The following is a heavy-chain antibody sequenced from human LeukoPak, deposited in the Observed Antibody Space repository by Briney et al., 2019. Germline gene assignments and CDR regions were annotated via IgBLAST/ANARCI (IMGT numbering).Heavy chain of an antibody. V-gene: IGHV4-34*01. J-gene: IGHJ6*03. CDR3: ARGPRTIFGVVKYYYYYMDV. CDR1: GGSFSGYY. CDR2: INHSGST. Sequence: SETLSLTCAVYGGSFSGYYWSWIRQPPGTGLEWIGEINHSGSTNYNASVKNQITILVDTPKNQYSLKQSSATTADTAVYYRARGPRTIFGVVKYYYYYMDVWGKGTTVTVSS. D-gene: IGHD3-3*01.